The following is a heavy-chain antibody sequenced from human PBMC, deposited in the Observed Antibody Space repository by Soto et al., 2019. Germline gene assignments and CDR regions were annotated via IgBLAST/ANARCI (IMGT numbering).Heavy chain of an antibody. CDR1: GGTFSSYT. Sequence: SVKVSCKASGGTFSSYTISWVRQAPGQGLDWMGRIIPILGIANYAQKFQGRVTITADKSTSTAYMELSSLRSEDTAVYYCVRDGYCSGGSCYSSGAFDIWGQGTMVTVSS. D-gene: IGHD2-15*01. CDR3: VRDGYCSGGSCYSSGAFDI. J-gene: IGHJ3*02. CDR2: IIPILGIA. V-gene: IGHV1-69*04.